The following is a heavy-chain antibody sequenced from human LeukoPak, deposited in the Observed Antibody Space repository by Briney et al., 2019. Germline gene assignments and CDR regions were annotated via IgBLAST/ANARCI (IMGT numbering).Heavy chain of an antibody. CDR2: IKQDGSEK. CDR1: GFTFSSYW. Sequence: GGSLRLSCAASGFTFSSYWMSWVRQAPGKGLEWVANIKQDGSEKYYVDSVKGRFTISRDNAKNSLYLQMNSLRAEDTAVYYCARGALQFSDYFDYWGQGTLVTVSS. V-gene: IGHV3-7*01. J-gene: IGHJ4*02. CDR3: ARGALQFSDYFDY. D-gene: IGHD1-1*01.